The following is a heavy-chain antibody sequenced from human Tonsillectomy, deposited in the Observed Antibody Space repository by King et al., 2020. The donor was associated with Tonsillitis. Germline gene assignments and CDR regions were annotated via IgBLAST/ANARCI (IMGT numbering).Heavy chain of an antibody. J-gene: IGHJ4*02. CDR1: GFTFSSYA. D-gene: IGHD3-3*01. Sequence: VQLVESGGGVVQPGRSLRLSCAVSGFTFSSYAMHWVRQSPGKGLEWVAVMSYDGSNKYYADSVKGRFTISRDYSKNTLYLQMNSLRPEDTAVYYCARDEEYYDFWSGYHKVLDYWGQGSLVTVSS. CDR3: ARDEEYYDFWSGYHKVLDY. CDR2: MSYDGSNK. V-gene: IGHV3-30-3*01.